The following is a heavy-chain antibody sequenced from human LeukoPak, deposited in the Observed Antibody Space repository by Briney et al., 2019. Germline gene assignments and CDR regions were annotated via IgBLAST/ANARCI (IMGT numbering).Heavy chain of an antibody. CDR1: GYTFTGYY. V-gene: IGHV1-2*02. J-gene: IGHJ5*01. Sequence: GASVKVSCKASGYTFTGYYMHWVRQAPGQGLEWMGWINANSGDTGYAQKFQGRDTMTRDTSVSTAYMELSRLRSDDTAVYFCARADASRWFDYWGQGALVTVSS. CDR2: INANSGDT. CDR3: ARADASRWFDY. D-gene: IGHD2-2*01.